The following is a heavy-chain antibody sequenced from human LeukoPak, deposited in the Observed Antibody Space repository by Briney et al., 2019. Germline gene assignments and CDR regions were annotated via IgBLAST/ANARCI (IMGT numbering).Heavy chain of an antibody. CDR2: ISGSGGST. Sequence: GGSLRLSCAASGFTFSSYAMSWVRQAPGKGLEWVSAISGSGGSTYYADSVKGRFTISRDNSKNTLYLQMNSLRAEDTAVYYCAKVDVVVVPAAILVPLAFDYWGQGTLVTVSS. J-gene: IGHJ4*02. CDR3: AKVDVVVVPAAILVPLAFDY. CDR1: GFTFSSYA. D-gene: IGHD2-2*01. V-gene: IGHV3-23*01.